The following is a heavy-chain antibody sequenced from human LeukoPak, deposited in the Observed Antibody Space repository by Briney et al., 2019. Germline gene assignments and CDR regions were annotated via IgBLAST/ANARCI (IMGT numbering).Heavy chain of an antibody. Sequence: GASVKVSCKASGYTFTSYGISWVRQAPGQGLEWMGWISAYNGNTNYAQKLQGRVTMTTDTSTSTAYMELRSLRSDDTAVYYCARVHDDGTMIVVVKKRGIWFDPWGQGTLVTVSS. CDR1: GYTFTSYG. CDR2: ISAYNGNT. D-gene: IGHD3-22*01. J-gene: IGHJ5*02. V-gene: IGHV1-18*01. CDR3: ARVHDDGTMIVVVKKRGIWFDP.